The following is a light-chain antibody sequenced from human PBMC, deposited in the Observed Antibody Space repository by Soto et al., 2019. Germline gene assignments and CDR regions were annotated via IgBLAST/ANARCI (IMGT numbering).Light chain of an antibody. CDR3: SLYTSENTYV. CDR1: SSDVGGYKF. V-gene: IGLV2-14*01. Sequence: QSVLTQPPSASGPPGQSITISCTGTSSDVGGYKFVSWYQQHPGKAPKLMIYEVSNRPSGVSSRFSGSKSGNTASLTISGLQAEDEADYYCSLYTSENTYVFGTGTKVTVL. J-gene: IGLJ1*01. CDR2: EVS.